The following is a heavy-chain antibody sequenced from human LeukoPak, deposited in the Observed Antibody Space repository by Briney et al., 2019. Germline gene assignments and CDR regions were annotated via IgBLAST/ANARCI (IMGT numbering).Heavy chain of an antibody. CDR3: ARDRIAPAGSIIDY. CDR2: IDPSSGGT. CDR1: GGTFSSYA. Sequence: ASVKVSCKVSGGTFSSYAITWVRQAPGQGLEWMGWIDPSSGGTNSAQKFQGRVTMARDTSITTVYMELSSLTSDDTAIYFCARDRIAPAGSIIDYWGQGTLVTVSS. J-gene: IGHJ4*02. V-gene: IGHV1-2*02. D-gene: IGHD6-13*01.